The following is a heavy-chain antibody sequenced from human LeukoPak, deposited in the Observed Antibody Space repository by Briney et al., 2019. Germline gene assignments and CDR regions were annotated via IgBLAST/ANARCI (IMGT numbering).Heavy chain of an antibody. CDR2: IYYSGST. V-gene: IGHV4-61*01. CDR1: GGSVSNGSYY. Sequence: SETLSLTCTVSGGSVSNGSYYWSWIRQPPGKGLEWIGYIYYSGSTNYNPSLKSRVTISVDTSKNQFSLKLSSVTAADTAVYYCARVMYYYDSSGYYPYYFDYWGQGTLVTVSS. D-gene: IGHD3-22*01. CDR3: ARVMYYYDSSGYYPYYFDY. J-gene: IGHJ4*02.